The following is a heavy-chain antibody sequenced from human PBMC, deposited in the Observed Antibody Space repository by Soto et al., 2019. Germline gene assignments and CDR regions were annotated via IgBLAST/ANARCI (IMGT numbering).Heavy chain of an antibody. Sequence: QVTLKESGPVLVQATETLTLTCNVSGFSLTNVQKGVAWIRQPPGKALEWLAHILSDVEQSYKSSLKKRLTTSQDTSKRQAVLVMTNVEPVDTATYYCARISGRFGASHFDFWGQGSSVIVSS. CDR3: ARISGRFGASHFDF. CDR2: ILSDVEQ. V-gene: IGHV2-26*01. J-gene: IGHJ4*02. D-gene: IGHD3-10*01. CDR1: GFSLTNVQKG.